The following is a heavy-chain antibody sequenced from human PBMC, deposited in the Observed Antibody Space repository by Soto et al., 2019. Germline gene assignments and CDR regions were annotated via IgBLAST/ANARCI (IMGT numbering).Heavy chain of an antibody. CDR1: GFSLNTRGVG. J-gene: IGHJ4*02. CDR3: AHRRGDLLTGPYYLDS. D-gene: IGHD3-9*01. Sequence: QITLKESGPTLVKPTQTLTLTCTFSGFSLNTRGVGVGWIRQPPGKALEWLALISWDGEKRYSPSLKSRLTITKDPSENQVLLTMTNMDPVDTATYYCAHRRGDLLTGPYYLDSWGQGTLVTVSS. V-gene: IGHV2-5*02. CDR2: ISWDGEK.